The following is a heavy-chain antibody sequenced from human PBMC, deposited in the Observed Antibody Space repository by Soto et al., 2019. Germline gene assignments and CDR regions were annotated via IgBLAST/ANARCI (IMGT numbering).Heavy chain of an antibody. CDR3: TRDASRDSSARGWFDP. CDR1: GFTFRSFT. CDR2: ISSNSAYI. Sequence: GGSLRLSCAASGFTFRSFTMNRVRQAPGKGLEWVSTISSNSAYIYYTDALRGRFTISRDNAKNSLHLQMNSLRAEDTAVYYCTRDASRDSSARGWFDPWGPGTLVTVSS. D-gene: IGHD6-13*01. V-gene: IGHV3-21*01. J-gene: IGHJ5*02.